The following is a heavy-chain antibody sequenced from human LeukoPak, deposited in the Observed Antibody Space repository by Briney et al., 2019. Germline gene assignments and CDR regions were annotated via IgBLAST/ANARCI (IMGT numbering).Heavy chain of an antibody. CDR1: GFTFSDYY. Sequence: KPGGSLRLSCAASGFTFSDYYMSWIRQPPGKGLEWIGSIYYSGSTYYNPSLKSRVTISVDTSKNQFSLKLSSVTAADTAVYYCARHRSSGWYGRWGQGTLVTVSS. CDR2: IYYSGST. J-gene: IGHJ4*02. CDR3: ARHRSSGWYGR. V-gene: IGHV4-39*01. D-gene: IGHD6-19*01.